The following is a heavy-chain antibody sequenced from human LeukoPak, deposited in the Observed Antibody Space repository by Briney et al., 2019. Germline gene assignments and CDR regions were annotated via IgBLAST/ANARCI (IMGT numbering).Heavy chain of an antibody. D-gene: IGHD3-22*01. CDR3: AGGTKMIGDAFDI. CDR2: IYYSGST. CDR1: GGSISSYY. J-gene: IGHJ3*02. V-gene: IGHV4-59*01. Sequence: PSETLSLTCTVSGGSISSYYWSWIRQPPGKGLEWIGYIYYSGSTNYNPSLKSRVTISVDTSRNQFSLKLSSVTAADTAVYYCAGGTKMIGDAFDIWGQGTMVTVSS.